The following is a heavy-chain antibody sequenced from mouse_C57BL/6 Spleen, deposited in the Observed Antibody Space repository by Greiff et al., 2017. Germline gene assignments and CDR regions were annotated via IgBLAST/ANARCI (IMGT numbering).Heavy chain of an antibody. V-gene: IGHV1-80*01. CDR3: ARGNDGYAMDY. CDR2: IYPGDGDT. D-gene: IGHD2-3*01. CDR1: GYAFSSYW. Sequence: VQLQQSGAELVKPGASVKISCKASGYAFSSYWMNWVKQRPGKGLEWIGQIYPGDGDTNYNGKFKGKATLTADKSSSTAYMQLSSLTSEDSAVYFCARGNDGYAMDYWGQGTSVTVSS. J-gene: IGHJ4*01.